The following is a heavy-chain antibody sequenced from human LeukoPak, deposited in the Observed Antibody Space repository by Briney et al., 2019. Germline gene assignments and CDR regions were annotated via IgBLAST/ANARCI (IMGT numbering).Heavy chain of an antibody. J-gene: IGHJ4*02. CDR1: GYTSTSYD. Sequence: ASVKVSCKASGYTSTSYDIGWVRQAPGQGLEWMGWISAYNDNTNYAQKLQGRVTMTTDTSTSTAYMDLRSLRSDDTAVYYCARFRAGVGEPYGDYWGQGTLVTVSS. D-gene: IGHD3-10*01. V-gene: IGHV1-18*01. CDR3: ARFRAGVGEPYGDY. CDR2: ISAYNDNT.